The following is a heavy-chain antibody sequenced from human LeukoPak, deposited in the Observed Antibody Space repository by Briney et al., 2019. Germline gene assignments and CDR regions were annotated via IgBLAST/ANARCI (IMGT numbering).Heavy chain of an antibody. J-gene: IGHJ4*02. CDR3: ARETPDSSGWD. Sequence: GGSLRLSCAASGFTLSTYAMSWVRQAPGKGLEWVANIKQDGSQKSYVDSVKGRFTISRDNAKNSLYLQMNSLRAEDTAVYYCARETPDSSGWDWGQGTLVTVSS. D-gene: IGHD6-19*01. CDR2: IKQDGSQK. V-gene: IGHV3-7*01. CDR1: GFTLSTYA.